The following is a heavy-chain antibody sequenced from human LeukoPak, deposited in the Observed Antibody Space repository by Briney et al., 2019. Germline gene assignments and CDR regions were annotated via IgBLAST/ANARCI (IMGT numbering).Heavy chain of an antibody. CDR1: GGTFTIYA. CDR2: IFSLVVAA. CDR3: ARTDRYSGNWIPDY. D-gene: IGHD1-26*01. J-gene: IGHJ4*01. V-gene: IGHV1-69*05. Sequence: ASVKVSCKSSGGTFTIYAVSWVRQAPGQGLGWVGGIFSLVVAADDEQNLQGRVTITTDESTSTAYMQLSSLRSEDTAVYYCARTDRYSGNWIPDYWGQGTLVTVSS.